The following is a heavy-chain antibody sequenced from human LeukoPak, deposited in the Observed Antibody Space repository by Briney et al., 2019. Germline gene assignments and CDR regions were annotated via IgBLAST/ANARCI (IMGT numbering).Heavy chain of an antibody. J-gene: IGHJ5*02. Sequence: ASVKVSCKASGYTFTSYDINWVRQATGQGLEGMGWMNPNSGNTGYAQKFQGRGTMTRNTSISTAYMELRSLRSDDTAVYYCARDPAITMVRGVIVRWFDPWGQGTLVTVSS. CDR3: ARDPAITMVRGVIVRWFDP. CDR2: MNPNSGNT. V-gene: IGHV1-8*01. CDR1: GYTFTSYD. D-gene: IGHD3-10*01.